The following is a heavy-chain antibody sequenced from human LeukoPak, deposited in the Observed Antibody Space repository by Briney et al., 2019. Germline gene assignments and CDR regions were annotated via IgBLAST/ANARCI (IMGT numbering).Heavy chain of an antibody. CDR1: GGSFSGYY. D-gene: IGHD1-26*01. CDR2: INNSGST. CDR3: ARGGRKYSGSHPQDY. J-gene: IGHJ4*02. V-gene: IGHV4-34*01. Sequence: KPSETLSLTCAVYGGSFSGYYWSWIRQPPGKGLEWIGEINNSGSTNYNPSLKSRVTISVDTSKNQFSLKLSSVTAADTAVYYCARGGRKYSGSHPQDYWGQGTLVTVSS.